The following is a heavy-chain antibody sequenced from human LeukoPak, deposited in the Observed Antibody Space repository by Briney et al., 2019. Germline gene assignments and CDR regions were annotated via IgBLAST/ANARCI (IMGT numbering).Heavy chain of an antibody. Sequence: GGSLRLSCAASGFTFSSYGMHWVRQAPGKGLEWVAVIWHDGSNKYYADSVKGRFTISRDNSKNTLYLQMNSLRAEDTAVYYCARSIAAAGSTDYWGQGTLVTVSS. CDR3: ARSIAAAGSTDY. V-gene: IGHV3-33*01. CDR2: IWHDGSNK. CDR1: GFTFSSYG. D-gene: IGHD6-13*01. J-gene: IGHJ4*02.